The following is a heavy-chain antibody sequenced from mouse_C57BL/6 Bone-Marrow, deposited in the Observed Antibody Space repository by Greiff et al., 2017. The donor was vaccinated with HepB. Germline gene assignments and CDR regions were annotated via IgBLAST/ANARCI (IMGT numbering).Heavy chain of an antibody. CDR3: ARLRVGYYFDY. Sequence: EVQLVESGGGLVKPGGSLKLSCAASGFTFSSYTMSWVRQTPEKRLEWVATISGGGGNTYYPDSVKGRVTISRDNAKNTLYLQMSSLRSEDTALDYCARLRVGYYFDYWGQGTTLTVSS. CDR2: ISGGGGNT. D-gene: IGHD1-1*02. V-gene: IGHV5-9*01. CDR1: GFTFSSYT. J-gene: IGHJ2*01.